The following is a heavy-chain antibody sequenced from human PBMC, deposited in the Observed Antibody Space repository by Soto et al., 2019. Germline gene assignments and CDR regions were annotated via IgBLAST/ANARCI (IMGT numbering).Heavy chain of an antibody. V-gene: IGHV4-31*03. CDR1: GGSISSGGYY. CDR2: IYYSGST. J-gene: IGHJ4*02. D-gene: IGHD3-10*01. CDR3: ASMGYHYGSGSYPLDY. Sequence: SETLSLTCTVSGGSISSGGYYWSWIRQHPGKGLEWIGYIYYSGSTYYNPSLKSRVTISVDTSKNQFSLKLGSVTAADTAVYYCASMGYHYGSGSYPLDYWGQGTLVTVSS.